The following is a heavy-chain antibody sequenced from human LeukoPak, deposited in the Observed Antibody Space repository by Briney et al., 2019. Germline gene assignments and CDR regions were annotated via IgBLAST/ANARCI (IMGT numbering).Heavy chain of an antibody. CDR3: ARHGLVAARHAFDI. V-gene: IGHV4-34*01. Sequence: SETLSLTCTVFYGSLSGYYWSWIRQPPGKGLEWIGEINHSGNINYNPSLKSRITISVDTSKGQFTLKLSSVTAADTAVYYCARHGLVAARHAFDIWGQGTMVTVSS. CDR2: INHSGNI. D-gene: IGHD6-6*01. CDR1: YGSLSGYY. J-gene: IGHJ3*02.